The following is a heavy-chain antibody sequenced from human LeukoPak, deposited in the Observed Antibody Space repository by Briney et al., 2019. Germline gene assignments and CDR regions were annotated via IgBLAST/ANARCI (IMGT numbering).Heavy chain of an antibody. Sequence: ASVKVSCKASGYTFTGYYMHWVRQAPGQGLEWMGWINPNSGGTNYAQKFQGRVTMTRDTSISTAYMELSRLGSDDTAVYYCARDAGYCSSTSCYPYYYGMDVWGQGTTVTVSS. D-gene: IGHD2-2*03. J-gene: IGHJ6*02. V-gene: IGHV1-2*02. CDR3: ARDAGYCSSTSCYPYYYGMDV. CDR1: GYTFTGYY. CDR2: INPNSGGT.